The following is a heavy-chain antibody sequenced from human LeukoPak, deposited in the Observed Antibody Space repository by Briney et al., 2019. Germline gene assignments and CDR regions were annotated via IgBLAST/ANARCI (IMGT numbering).Heavy chain of an antibody. Sequence: PGRSLRLSCAASGFTFSSYGMHWVSQAPGKGLEWVAVIWDDGSRKYYGDSVKGRFTISRDNSKNTLYLEMNSLRAEDTAVYYCAREHTIVVVIAAISTWGQGTMVTVSS. CDR3: AREHTIVVVIAAIST. CDR2: IWDDGSRK. D-gene: IGHD2-15*01. CDR1: GFTFSSYG. J-gene: IGHJ3*01. V-gene: IGHV3-33*01.